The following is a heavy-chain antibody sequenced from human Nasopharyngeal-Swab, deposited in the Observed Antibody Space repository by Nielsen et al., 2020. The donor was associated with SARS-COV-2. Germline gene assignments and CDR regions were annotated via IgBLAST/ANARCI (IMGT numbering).Heavy chain of an antibody. CDR1: GGSFSGYY. CDR3: ARLATMIRGDYTTYYNGDMDV. J-gene: IGHJ6*02. Sequence: GSLRLSCGVYGGSFSGYYWNWIRQAPGKGLEWIGEINYSGSTNYNPSLKSRVTISVDTSKNQFSLRLSSVTAADTAVYYCARLATMIRGDYTTYYNGDMDVWGQGTTVTLSS. CDR2: INYSGST. V-gene: IGHV4-34*01. D-gene: IGHD3-10*01.